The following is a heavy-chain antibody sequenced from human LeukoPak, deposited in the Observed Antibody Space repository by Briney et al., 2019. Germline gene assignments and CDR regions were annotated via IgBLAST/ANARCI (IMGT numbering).Heavy chain of an antibody. CDR2: VYYTGST. CDR3: ARHPLGGSGSYFHNYYYYYMDV. Sequence: SETLSLTCTVSGGSITNYYWSWIRQPPGMGLEWIGYVYYTGSTDYNPSLKSRVTISVDTSKNQFSLKLSSVTAADTAVYYCARHPLGGSGSYFHNYYYYYMDVWGKGTTVTVSS. V-gene: IGHV4-59*08. J-gene: IGHJ6*03. D-gene: IGHD3-10*01. CDR1: GGSITNYY.